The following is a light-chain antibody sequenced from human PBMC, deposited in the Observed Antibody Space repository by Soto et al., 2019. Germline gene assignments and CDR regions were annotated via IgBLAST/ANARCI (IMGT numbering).Light chain of an antibody. CDR1: QTLVHSDGNTY. V-gene: IGKV2-30*02. Sequence: DVVMTQSPLSLPVTLGQPASISCRSSQTLVHSDGNTYLIWFHQRPGQPPRRLIYKVSNRDSGVPDRFSGSGSGTDLTLKISTVEAEDVGVYYCMQGSYWPQVTFGQGTRLEIK. CDR2: KVS. CDR3: MQGSYWPQVT. J-gene: IGKJ5*01.